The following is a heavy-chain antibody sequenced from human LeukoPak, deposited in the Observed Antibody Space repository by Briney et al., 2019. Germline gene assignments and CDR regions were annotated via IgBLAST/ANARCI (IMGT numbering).Heavy chain of an antibody. CDR3: ARDRATYNDHLGYFDV. J-gene: IGHJ2*01. CDR2: VYGGDDAT. Sequence: GGSLRLSCAASEFSVSYDYMTWIRQTPGKGLEWVALVYGGDDATSYSESVEGRFVISRDYSQNTVYLQMTNLRIEDTAVYYCARDRATYNDHLGYFDVWGRGAQVTVTS. D-gene: IGHD2-15*01. V-gene: IGHV3-53*05. CDR1: EFSVSYDY.